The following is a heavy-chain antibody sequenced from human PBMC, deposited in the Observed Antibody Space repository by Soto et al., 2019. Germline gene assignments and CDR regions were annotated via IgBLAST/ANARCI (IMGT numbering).Heavy chain of an antibody. J-gene: IGHJ5*02. CDR2: IFSNDEK. V-gene: IGHV2-26*04. CDR3: ASTYSTSWYWFDP. CDR1: GFSLSNAGLG. D-gene: IGHD6-13*01. Sequence: QVTVKESGPVLVKPTETLTLTCTVSGFSLSNAGLGVSWIRQPPGKALEWLAHIFSNDEKSYSTSLKSRLIISKDTSKSQVVLIMTNMDPVDTATYYCASTYSTSWYWFDPWGQGTLVTVSS.